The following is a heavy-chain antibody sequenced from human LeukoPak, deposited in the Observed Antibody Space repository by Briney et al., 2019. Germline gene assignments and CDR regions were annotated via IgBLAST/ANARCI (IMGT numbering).Heavy chain of an antibody. J-gene: IGHJ4*02. D-gene: IGHD2-15*01. CDR2: ISYDGSNK. CDR1: GFAFNSYA. CDR3: ARDGGVAATIDY. Sequence: GGSLRLSCAPSGFAFNSYAMHWVRQAPGKGLEWVAVISYDGSNKYYTDSVKGRFTISRDNSKNTLYLQMNSLRAEDTALYYCARDGGVAATIDYWGQGILVTVSS. V-gene: IGHV3-30-3*01.